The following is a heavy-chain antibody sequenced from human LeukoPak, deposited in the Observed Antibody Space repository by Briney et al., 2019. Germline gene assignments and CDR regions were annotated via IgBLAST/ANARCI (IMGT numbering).Heavy chain of an antibody. Sequence: GGSLRLSCAASGFTFSSYAMSWVRQAPGKGLEWVSAISGSGGSTYYADSVKGRFTISRDNSKNTLYLQMNSLRAEDTAVYYCAKDSYRYFDWLFQYGPGYYYYGMDVWGQGTTVTVSS. CDR1: GFTFSSYA. J-gene: IGHJ6*02. D-gene: IGHD3-9*01. V-gene: IGHV3-23*01. CDR2: ISGSGGST. CDR3: AKDSYRYFDWLFQYGPGYYYYGMDV.